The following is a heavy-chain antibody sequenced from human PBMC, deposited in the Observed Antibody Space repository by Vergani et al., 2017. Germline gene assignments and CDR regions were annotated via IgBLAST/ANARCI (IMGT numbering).Heavy chain of an antibody. J-gene: IGHJ5*02. Sequence: QVQLQESGPGLVKSSETLSLTCSVSFDSIRNLYCNWIRQPPGKGLEWIGSIHYSENTNYNPSLKTRVTISVETSKNQFSLTLTSVTAADTAVYYCASDTRSGQRADRWGQGILVTVTS. V-gene: IGHV4-59*11. CDR3: ASDTRSGQRADR. D-gene: IGHD6-19*01. CDR1: FDSIRNLY. CDR2: IHYSENT.